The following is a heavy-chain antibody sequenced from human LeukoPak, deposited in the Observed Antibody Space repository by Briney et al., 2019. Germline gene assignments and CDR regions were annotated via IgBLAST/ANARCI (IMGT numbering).Heavy chain of an antibody. CDR1: GYNFNSYG. CDR2: ISTYTGNT. J-gene: IGHJ4*02. Sequence: EGPVKGSCKTSGYNFNSYGINWGGQGPGQRLGWMGWISTYTGNTNYAQKLQGRVTMTTDTSTSTAYMEMRSLTSDDTAVYYCAVVLPPVPNWGQGTLVTVSS. CDR3: AVVLPPVPN. V-gene: IGHV1-18*01. D-gene: IGHD2-2*01.